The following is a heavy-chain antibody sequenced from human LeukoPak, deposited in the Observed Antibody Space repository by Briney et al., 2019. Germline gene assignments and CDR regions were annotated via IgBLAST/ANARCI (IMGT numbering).Heavy chain of an antibody. V-gene: IGHV3-21*01. J-gene: IGHJ4*02. CDR2: IRTSSSYI. CDR1: GFTFSSYS. CDR3: ARCLEGGDILTGSGY. D-gene: IGHD3-9*01. Sequence: GGSLRLSCAASGFTFSSYSMNRVRQAPGKGLEWVSSIRTSSSYIYYADSVKGRFTISRDNTKNSLYLQMNSLRAEDTAVYYCARCLEGGDILTGSGYWGQGTLVTVSS.